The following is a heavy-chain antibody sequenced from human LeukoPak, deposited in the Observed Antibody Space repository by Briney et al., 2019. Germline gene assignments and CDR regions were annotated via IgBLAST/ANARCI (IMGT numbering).Heavy chain of an antibody. J-gene: IGHJ4*02. Sequence: GGSLRLSCAASGFTFSNYAIHWVRRPPGKGLEWVAVISYDGSNKFYADCVKGRFTITRDNSKNTLYLQMDSLRGEDTAVYYCAKEDYCCPSGNYDDTYFDYWGQGTLVTVSS. CDR1: GFTFSNYA. V-gene: IGHV3-30*04. D-gene: IGHD3-10*01. CDR2: ISYDGSNK. CDR3: AKEDYCCPSGNYDDTYFDY.